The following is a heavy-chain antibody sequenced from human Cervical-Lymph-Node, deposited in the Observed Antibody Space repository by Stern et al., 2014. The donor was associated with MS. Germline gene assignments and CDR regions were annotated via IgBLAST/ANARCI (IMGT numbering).Heavy chain of an antibody. Sequence: QVQLVQSGAEVKKPGASVKVSCKASGYTFIGYYIHWVRQAPGQGLEWMGWISPNSGGPNYAKNFQGRVTMTRDTSISTVYLELSSLSSDDTAVYYCARDLYCSGGSCYYYFDYWGQGTLVTVSS. CDR3: ARDLYCSGGSCYYYFDY. J-gene: IGHJ4*02. D-gene: IGHD2-15*01. CDR2: ISPNSGGP. CDR1: GYTFIGYY. V-gene: IGHV1-2*02.